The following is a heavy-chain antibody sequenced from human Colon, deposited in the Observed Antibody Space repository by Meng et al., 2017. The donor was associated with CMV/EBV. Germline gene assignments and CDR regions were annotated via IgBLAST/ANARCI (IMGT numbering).Heavy chain of an antibody. CDR2: VYYSGAT. Sequence: AEETLSLTCTVSGGSISNTNLYWGWVRQPPGKGLEWIGTVYYSGATQYNPALKSRVTVSVDTSKNQFSLTMNSVTAADTAVYYCAKELRGSDYFSSGYWGRGTLVTVSS. J-gene: IGHJ4*02. CDR3: AKELRGSDYFSSGY. V-gene: IGHV4-39*07. D-gene: IGHD3-10*01. CDR1: GGSISNTNLY.